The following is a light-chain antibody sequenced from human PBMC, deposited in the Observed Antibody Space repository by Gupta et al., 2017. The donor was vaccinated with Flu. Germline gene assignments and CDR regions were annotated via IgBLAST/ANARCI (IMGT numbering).Light chain of an antibody. J-gene: IGLJ3*02. CDR1: RSNIGGNT. CDR3: AAWDDSPNGWV. V-gene: IGLV1-44*01. CDR2: SNN. Sequence: QSALTQPPSVSGTPGQSVTIFCSGTRSNIGGNTVNWYQQLPGSAPKLLIYSNNQRPSGVPDRVSGSKSGTSASLAISGLQSEDEADYYCAAWDDSPNGWVFGGGTKVTVL.